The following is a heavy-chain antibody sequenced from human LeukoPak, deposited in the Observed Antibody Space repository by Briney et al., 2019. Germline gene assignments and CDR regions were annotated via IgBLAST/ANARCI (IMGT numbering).Heavy chain of an antibody. Sequence: GWALPLSCAACGFIFSSYDMTWLRQAPGRGLEWVASIRHCGYKTYYRDSLKGRFTISRDSSKNTLYLQMTSLRAGDAAVYYCAKAPVTTCSGAYCYQFDYWSQGTLVTVSS. CDR1: GFIFSSYD. D-gene: IGHD2-15*01. J-gene: IGHJ4*02. V-gene: IGHV3-23*01. CDR2: IRHCGYKT. CDR3: AKAPVTTCSGAYCYQFDY.